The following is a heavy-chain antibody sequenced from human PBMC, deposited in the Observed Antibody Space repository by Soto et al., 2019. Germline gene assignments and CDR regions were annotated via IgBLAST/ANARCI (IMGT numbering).Heavy chain of an antibody. CDR2: INHSGST. CDR1: GGSFSGYY. CDR3: ARGRDYYGSGSYSRRYYYYYYGMDV. D-gene: IGHD3-10*01. J-gene: IGHJ6*02. V-gene: IGHV4-34*01. Sequence: SETLSLTCAVYGGSFSGYYWSWIRQPPGKGLEWIGEINHSGSTNYNPSLKSRVTISVDTSKNQFSLKLSSVTAADTAVYYCARGRDYYGSGSYSRRYYYYYYGMDVWGQGTTVT.